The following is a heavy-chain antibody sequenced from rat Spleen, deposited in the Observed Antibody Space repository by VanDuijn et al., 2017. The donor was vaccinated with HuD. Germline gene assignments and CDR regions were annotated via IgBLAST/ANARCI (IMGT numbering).Heavy chain of an antibody. CDR3: TTVHYGFDY. CDR2: ISFDGGNT. CDR1: GFTFSDYY. V-gene: IGHV5-20*01. D-gene: IGHD1-11*01. Sequence: EVQLVESGGGLVQPGRSLKISCAASGFTFSDYYMAWVRQAPTKGLEWVASISFDGGNTYYRDSVKGRFTISRDNAKSSLYLQMDSLRSEDTATYDGTTVHYGFDYWGQGVMVTVSS. J-gene: IGHJ2*01.